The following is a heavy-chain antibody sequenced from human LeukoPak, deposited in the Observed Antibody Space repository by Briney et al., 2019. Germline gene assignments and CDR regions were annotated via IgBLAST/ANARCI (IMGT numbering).Heavy chain of an antibody. CDR3: AREGNYCTTTRCNYFDY. CDR2: INPSGGST. D-gene: IGHD2-2*01. Sequence: ASVKVSCKASGYTFTSYYMHWVRQAPGQGLEWMGIINPSGGSTSYAQKFQGRVTMTRDTSTSTVYMELSSLRSEDTAVYYCAREGNYCTTTRCNYFDYWGQRTLVTVSS. V-gene: IGHV1-46*01. CDR1: GYTFTSYY. J-gene: IGHJ4*02.